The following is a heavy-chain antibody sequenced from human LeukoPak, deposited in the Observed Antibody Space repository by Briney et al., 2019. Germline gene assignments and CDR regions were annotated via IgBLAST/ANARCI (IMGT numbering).Heavy chain of an antibody. CDR1: GYTFTNYD. CDR2: MNPNSGNT. V-gene: IGHV1-8*01. Sequence: ASVKVSCKTSGYTFTNYDINWVRQATGQGLEWMGWMNPNSGNTGYAQKFQGRVTMTRNTSISTAYMELSSLRSDDTAVYYCARLYYDILTGYYQVDHWGQGTLVTVSS. J-gene: IGHJ4*02. D-gene: IGHD3-9*01. CDR3: ARLYYDILTGYYQVDH.